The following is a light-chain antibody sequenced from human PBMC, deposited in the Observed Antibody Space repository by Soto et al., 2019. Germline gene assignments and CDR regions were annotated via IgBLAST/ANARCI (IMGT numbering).Light chain of an antibody. V-gene: IGKV1-39*01. CDR2: AAS. CDR1: QTISRN. Sequence: IQMTQSPSSLSASVGDRVTIPCRASQTISRNLNWYQQKPGTAPKLLIYAASSLQSGVPSRFSGSGSGTDFTLAISSLQPEDFATYYCQQSDSIPITFGQGTRLENK. J-gene: IGKJ5*01. CDR3: QQSDSIPIT.